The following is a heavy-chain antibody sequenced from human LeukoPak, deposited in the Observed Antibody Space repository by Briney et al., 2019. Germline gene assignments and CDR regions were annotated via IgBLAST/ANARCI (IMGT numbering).Heavy chain of an antibody. V-gene: IGHV4-61*08. CDR2: IYYSGST. CDR3: ARHISQWSSSIGFGY. J-gene: IGHJ4*02. Sequence: SETLSLTCTVSGGSISSGGYYWSWIRQPPGKGLEWIGYIYYSGSTNYNPSLKSRVTISVDTSKNQFSLKLSSVTAADTAVYYCARHISQWSSSIGFGYWGQGTLVTVSS. CDR1: GGSISSGGYY. D-gene: IGHD6-13*01.